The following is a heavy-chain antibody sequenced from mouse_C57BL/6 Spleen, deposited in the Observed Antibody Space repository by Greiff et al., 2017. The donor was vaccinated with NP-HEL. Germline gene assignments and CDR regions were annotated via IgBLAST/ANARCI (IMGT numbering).Heavy chain of an antibody. CDR2: IYPRSGNT. D-gene: IGHD1-1*01. Sequence: QVQLQQSGAELARPGASVKLSCKASGYTFTSYGISWVKQRTGQGLEWIGEIYPRSGNTYYNEKFKGKATLTADKSSSTAYMGLRSLTSEDSAVYFCARGGFFYGSSDYYAMDYWGQGTSVTVSS. J-gene: IGHJ4*01. CDR1: GYTFTSYG. CDR3: ARGGFFYGSSDYYAMDY. V-gene: IGHV1-81*01.